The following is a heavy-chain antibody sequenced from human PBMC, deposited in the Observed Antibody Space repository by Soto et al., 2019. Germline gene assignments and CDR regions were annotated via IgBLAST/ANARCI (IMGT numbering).Heavy chain of an antibody. CDR3: ARDDEYSGNGMDV. Sequence: QVQLVESGGGVVQPGRSLRLSCAASEFTFSNYGMHWVRQAPGKGLEWVAVILNDGSNRYHADSVKDRFTISRDNSKNTLYLPMNSLRAEDTAVYYWARDDEYSGNGMDVWGQGTTVTVS. CDR2: ILNDGSNR. V-gene: IGHV3-33*01. D-gene: IGHD3-10*01. CDR1: EFTFSNYG. J-gene: IGHJ6*02.